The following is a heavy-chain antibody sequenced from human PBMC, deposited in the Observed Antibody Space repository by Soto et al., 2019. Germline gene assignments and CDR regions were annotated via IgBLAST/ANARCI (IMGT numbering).Heavy chain of an antibody. Sequence: SETLSLTCSVSGGSVRSGNHFWNWIRQPPGGGLEWLGYMYYTGVTNYNPSLKSRVSMSVDTSKDQFSLNLTSLTAAETAVYYCARGGEPLGYYVLDVWGQGTTVTVSS. D-gene: IGHD3-10*02. J-gene: IGHJ6*02. V-gene: IGHV4-61*01. CDR3: ARGGEPLGYYVLDV. CDR1: GGSVRSGNHF. CDR2: MYYTGVT.